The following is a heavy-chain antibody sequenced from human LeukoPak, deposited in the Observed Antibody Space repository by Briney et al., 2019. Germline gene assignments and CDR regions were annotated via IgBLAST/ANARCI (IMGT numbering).Heavy chain of an antibody. CDR1: GFTFSSYS. J-gene: IGHJ4*02. D-gene: IGHD3-22*01. CDR3: ARDNYYDSSGYLEPFDY. V-gene: IGHV3-21*01. Sequence: GGSLRLSCAASGFTFSSYSMNWVRQAPGKGLEWVSSISSSSSYIYYADSVKGRFTISRDNAKNSLYLQMNSLRAEDTAVYYCARDNYYDSSGYLEPFDYWGQGTLVTVSS. CDR2: ISSSSSYI.